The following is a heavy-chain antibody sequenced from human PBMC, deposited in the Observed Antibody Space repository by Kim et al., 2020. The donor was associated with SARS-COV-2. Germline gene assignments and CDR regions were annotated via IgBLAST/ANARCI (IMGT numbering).Heavy chain of an antibody. D-gene: IGHD3-22*01. CDR1: GFTLIIYN. Sequence: GGSLTLSCTASGFTLIIYNINWVRQTPGKGLEWVAHIIRNGYDKYYGDSVRGRFTISRDTAQNSLFLQMNSLRDEDTAVYYCARDQDSDESPFDIWGQGTMVSVSS. J-gene: IGHJ3*02. CDR2: IIRNGYDK. CDR3: ARDQDSDESPFDI. V-gene: IGHV3-48*02.